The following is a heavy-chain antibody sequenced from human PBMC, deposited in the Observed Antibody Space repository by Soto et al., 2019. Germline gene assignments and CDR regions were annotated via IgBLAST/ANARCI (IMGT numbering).Heavy chain of an antibody. V-gene: IGHV1-69*12. CDR2: IIPIFGTA. Sequence: QVQLVQSGAEVKKPGSSVKLSCKASGGTFSSYAISWVRQAPGQGLEWMGGIIPIFGTADYAQKFQGRVTITADDFTSTAYMELSSLRSEDTAVYYCARHLGGNHYYYCMDVWGQGTTVTVSS. CDR3: ARHLGGNHYYYCMDV. D-gene: IGHD3-16*01. J-gene: IGHJ6*02. CDR1: GGTFSSYA.